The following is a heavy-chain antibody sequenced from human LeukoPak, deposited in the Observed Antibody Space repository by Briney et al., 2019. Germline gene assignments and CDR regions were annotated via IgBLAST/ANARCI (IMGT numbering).Heavy chain of an antibody. Sequence: GGSLRLSCAASGFTFSSYAMSWVRQAPAKGLEWVSTISGSGGSTYYADSVKGRFTISRDNSKNTLYLQMNSLRAEDTAVYYCAKDAWGYTSSPADYWGQGTLVTVSS. CDR1: GFTFSSYA. CDR2: ISGSGGST. CDR3: AKDAWGYTSSPADY. V-gene: IGHV3-23*01. D-gene: IGHD6-13*01. J-gene: IGHJ4*02.